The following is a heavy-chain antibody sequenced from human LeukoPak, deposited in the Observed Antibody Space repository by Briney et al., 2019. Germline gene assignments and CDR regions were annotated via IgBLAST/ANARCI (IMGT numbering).Heavy chain of an antibody. CDR1: GFTFSSYW. CDR2: IKQDGSEK. J-gene: IGHJ4*02. V-gene: IGHV3-7*01. Sequence: PGGSLRLSCAASGFTFSSYWMSWVRQAPGKGLEWVANIKQDGSEKYYVDSVKGRFTISRDNAKNSLYLQMNSLRAEDTAVYYCARDLKLWVRGPFDYWGQGTLVTVSS. D-gene: IGHD5-18*01. CDR3: ARDLKLWVRGPFDY.